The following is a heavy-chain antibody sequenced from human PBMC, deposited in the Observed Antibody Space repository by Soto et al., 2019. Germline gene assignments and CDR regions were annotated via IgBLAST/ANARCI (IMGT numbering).Heavy chain of an antibody. V-gene: IGHV3-66*01. Sequence: EAQLVESGGGLVQPGGSLRLSCAASGFTVSTKYMSWVRQAPGKGLEWVSVIYSGGSTFYADSVRGRFTISRDNSKNTVNLQMTSLRAEDTAVYYCARDPWAADYWGQGTLVTVSS. CDR1: GFTVSTKY. D-gene: IGHD3-16*01. CDR3: ARDPWAADY. CDR2: IYSGGST. J-gene: IGHJ4*02.